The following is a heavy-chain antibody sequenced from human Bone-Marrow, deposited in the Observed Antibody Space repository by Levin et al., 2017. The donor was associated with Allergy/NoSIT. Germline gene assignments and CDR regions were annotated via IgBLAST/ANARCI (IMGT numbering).Heavy chain of an antibody. CDR3: ARVSTIIKPYNAFDI. CDR1: GASIATGGFY. V-gene: IGHV4-31*03. J-gene: IGHJ3*02. Sequence: KSSETLSLTCTVSGASIATGGFYWNWIRHHPGRGLEWIGYMYDGGSTYYKPSLGSRITIGVDTSKSQFSLTLTSVTAADTAVYYCARVSTIIKPYNAFDIWGRGTAVTVSS. CDR2: MYDGGST. D-gene: IGHD1/OR15-1a*01.